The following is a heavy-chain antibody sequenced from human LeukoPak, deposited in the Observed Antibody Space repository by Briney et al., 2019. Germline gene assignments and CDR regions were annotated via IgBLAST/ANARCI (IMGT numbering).Heavy chain of an antibody. CDR1: GFTFSDYG. Sequence: GGSLRLSCAASGFTFSDYGMHWVRQAPGKGLEWVAVIWYDGSNKYYADSVKGRFTVSRDNSKNTLDLQMSRLRDEDTAVYYCARGTYGDYVQYQFDFWGQGTLVTASS. V-gene: IGHV3-33*01. D-gene: IGHD4-17*01. CDR3: ARGTYGDYVQYQFDF. J-gene: IGHJ4*02. CDR2: IWYDGSNK.